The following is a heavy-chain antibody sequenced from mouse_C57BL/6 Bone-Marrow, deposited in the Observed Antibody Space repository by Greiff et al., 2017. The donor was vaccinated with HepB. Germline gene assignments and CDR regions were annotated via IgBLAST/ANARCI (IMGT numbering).Heavy chain of an antibody. CDR1: GFNFKDYY. Sequence: EVKVVESGAELVKPGASVKLSCTASGFNFKDYYMHWVKQRTEQGLEWIGRIDPEDGETKYAPKFPGKATITADTSSNTAYLQLSSLTSEDTAVYYCAAAYWGQGTLVTVSA. CDR3: AAAY. V-gene: IGHV14-2*01. J-gene: IGHJ3*01. CDR2: IDPEDGET.